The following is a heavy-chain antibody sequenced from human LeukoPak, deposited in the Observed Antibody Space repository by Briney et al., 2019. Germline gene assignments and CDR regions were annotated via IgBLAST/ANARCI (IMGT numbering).Heavy chain of an antibody. Sequence: GGSLRLSCAASGFTFSSYWMSWVRQAPGKGLEWVANIKQDGSEKYYVDSVKGRFTISRDNAKNSLYLQMNSLRAEDTAVYYCARDRIAVAGSAHYYYYYYMDVWGKGTTVTISS. CDR1: GFTFSSYW. CDR3: ARDRIAVAGSAHYYYYYYMDV. J-gene: IGHJ6*03. V-gene: IGHV3-7*01. D-gene: IGHD6-19*01. CDR2: IKQDGSEK.